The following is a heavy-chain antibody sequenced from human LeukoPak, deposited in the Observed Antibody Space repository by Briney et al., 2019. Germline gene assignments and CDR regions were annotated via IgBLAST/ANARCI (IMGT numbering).Heavy chain of an antibody. V-gene: IGHV3-53*04. Sequence: GGSLRLSCAASGFTVSSNYMSWVRQAPGKGLEWVSVIYSGGSTYYTDSVKGRFTISRHNSKNTLYLQMNSLRAEDTAVYYCASSAAGFYGMDVWGQGTTVTISS. CDR3: ASSAAGFYGMDV. J-gene: IGHJ6*02. CDR1: GFTVSSNY. D-gene: IGHD6-13*01. CDR2: IYSGGST.